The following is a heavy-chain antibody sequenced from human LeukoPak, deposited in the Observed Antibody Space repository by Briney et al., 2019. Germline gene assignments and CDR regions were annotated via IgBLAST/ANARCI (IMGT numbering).Heavy chain of an antibody. CDR1: RFTFSSYE. V-gene: IGHV3-48*03. CDR2: ISSGSNI. D-gene: IGHD6-19*01. J-gene: IGHJ4*02. CDR3: ARESIAVAGAPYYY. Sequence: GGSLRLSCAASRFTFSSYEMNWVRHTPEKGLERVSYISSGSNIYDAESGKGRFTITRDNAKNSLYLNMNSLRAEATAVYYCARESIAVAGAPYYYWGQGTLVTVSS.